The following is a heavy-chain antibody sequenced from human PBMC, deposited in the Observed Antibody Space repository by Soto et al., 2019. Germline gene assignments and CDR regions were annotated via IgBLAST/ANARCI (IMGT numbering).Heavy chain of an antibody. CDR2: IIPLFGTA. V-gene: IGHV1-69*06. Sequence: QVYLVQSGAEVKKPGSSVKISCKASGGIFSSNTINWVRQAPGQGLEWMGGIIPLFGTANYAEKFQGRVTITAVNSTKTEYMEFTSLRSEDTAVYSCASKAACGGDCYAFDSWGQGTLVTVSS. CDR1: GGIFSSNT. D-gene: IGHD2-21*02. CDR3: ASKAACGGDCYAFDS. J-gene: IGHJ4*02.